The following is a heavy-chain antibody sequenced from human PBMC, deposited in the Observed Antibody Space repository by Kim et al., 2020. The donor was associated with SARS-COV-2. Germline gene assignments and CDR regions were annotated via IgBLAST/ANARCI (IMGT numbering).Heavy chain of an antibody. J-gene: IGHJ3*02. D-gene: IGHD3-22*01. CDR2: ISWNSGSI. CDR3: AKGVADYYDSSGYPSDAFDI. Sequence: GGSLRLSCAVSGFTFDDYAMHWVRQAPGKGLEWVSGISWNSGSIGYADSVKGRFTISRDNAKNSLYLQMNSLRAEDTALYYCAKGVADYYDSSGYPSDAFDIWGQGTMVTVSS. V-gene: IGHV3-9*01. CDR1: GFTFDDYA.